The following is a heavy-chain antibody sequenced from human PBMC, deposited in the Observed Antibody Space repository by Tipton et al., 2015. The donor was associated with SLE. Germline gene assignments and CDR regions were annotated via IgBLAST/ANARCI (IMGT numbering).Heavy chain of an antibody. D-gene: IGHD3-3*01. CDR1: GGSISSHY. Sequence: TLSLTCTVSGGSISSHYWSWIRQPPGKGLEWIGYIYYSGSTNYNPSLKSRVTISVDTSKNQFSLKLSSVTAADTAVYYCARGPRRSGYYLFDYWGQGPLVTVSS. CDR3: ARGPRRSGYYLFDY. CDR2: IYYSGST. V-gene: IGHV4-59*11. J-gene: IGHJ4*02.